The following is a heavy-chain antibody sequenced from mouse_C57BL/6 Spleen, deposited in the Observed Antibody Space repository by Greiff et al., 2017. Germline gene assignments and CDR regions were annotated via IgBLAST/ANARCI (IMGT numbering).Heavy chain of an antibody. Sequence: EVQLQQSGAELVRPGSSVKMSCKTSGYTFTSYGITWVKQRPGQGLEWIGYIYIGNGYTEYNEMFKGKATLTSDTSSSTAYMQLSSLTSEDSAIYFCAREGAFTTVVEGGYFDVWGTGTTVTVSS. J-gene: IGHJ1*03. D-gene: IGHD1-1*01. CDR1: GYTFTSYG. CDR2: IYIGNGYT. CDR3: AREGAFTTVVEGGYFDV. V-gene: IGHV1-58*01.